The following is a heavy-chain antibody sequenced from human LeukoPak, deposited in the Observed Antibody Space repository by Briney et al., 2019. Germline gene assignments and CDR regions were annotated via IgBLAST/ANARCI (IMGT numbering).Heavy chain of an antibody. D-gene: IGHD2-2*02. CDR2: VYHNGTP. Sequence: SETLSRTSAVSVVAISSGNWGSCVRQSPGKWLEWIAEVYHNGTPNYNPALKSRVNISADTFKNHFSLKLTSVTAADKAVYYCATAPILRGEAGEQYKYGMDVWGQGTTVIVSS. CDR1: VVAISSGNW. J-gene: IGHJ6*02. V-gene: IGHV4-4*02. CDR3: ATAPILRGEAGEQYKYGMDV.